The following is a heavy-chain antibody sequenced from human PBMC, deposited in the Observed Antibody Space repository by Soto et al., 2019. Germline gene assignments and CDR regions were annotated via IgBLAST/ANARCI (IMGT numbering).Heavy chain of an antibody. CDR2: IYYSGNT. V-gene: IGHV4-30-4*01. CDR3: ARVHQTYQLLYAFDY. J-gene: IGHJ4*02. CDR1: GVSISSGDYY. D-gene: IGHD2-2*02. Sequence: SETLSLTCTVSGVSISSGDYYWSWIRQPPGKGLEWIGYIYYSGNTLCNPSLKSRVTILLDTSKSQFSLKLRSVTAADTAVYYCARVHQTYQLLYAFDYWGQGTLVTV.